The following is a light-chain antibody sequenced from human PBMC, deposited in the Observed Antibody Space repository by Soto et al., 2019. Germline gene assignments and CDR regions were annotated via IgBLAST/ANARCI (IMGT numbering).Light chain of an antibody. CDR2: EVT. V-gene: IGLV2-14*01. CDR3: ASFTSTGTQV. CDR1: SSDVGGYNY. J-gene: IGLJ1*01. Sequence: QSVLTQPASVSGSPGQSITISCTGSSSDVGGYNYVSWYQQYPGKVPKLMIYEVTNRPSGVYIRFSGSKSGNTASLTISGHRDEDAADYFCASFTSTGTQVLGPGTKLTVL.